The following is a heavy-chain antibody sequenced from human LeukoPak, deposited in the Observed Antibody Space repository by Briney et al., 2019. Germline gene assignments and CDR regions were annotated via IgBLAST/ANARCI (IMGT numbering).Heavy chain of an antibody. J-gene: IGHJ3*02. CDR2: ISWNSGSI. Sequence: GGSLRLSCAACGFTFDDYAMHWVRQAPGKGLEWVSGISWNSGSIGYADAVKGRFTISRDNAKNSLYLQMNILSAEDTALYYCAKVLRIYSYGKPDSFDIWSQGTMVTVSS. V-gene: IGHV3-9*01. CDR1: GFTFDDYA. CDR3: AKVLRIYSYGKPDSFDI. D-gene: IGHD5-18*01.